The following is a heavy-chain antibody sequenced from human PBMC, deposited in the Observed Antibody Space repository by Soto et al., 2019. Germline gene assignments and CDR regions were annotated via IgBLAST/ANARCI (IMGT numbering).Heavy chain of an antibody. CDR1: GYTFTSYG. V-gene: IGHV1-18*01. Sequence: ASVNVSCKASGYTFTSYGISWVRQAPGQGLEWMGWISAYNGNTNYAQKLQGRVTMTTDTPTSTAYMELRSLRSDDTAEYYCARDYRVDETYYYGSGSYVPPWYFDLWGR. CDR3: ARDYRVDETYYYGSGSYVPPWYFDL. J-gene: IGHJ2*01. CDR2: ISAYNGNT. D-gene: IGHD3-10*01.